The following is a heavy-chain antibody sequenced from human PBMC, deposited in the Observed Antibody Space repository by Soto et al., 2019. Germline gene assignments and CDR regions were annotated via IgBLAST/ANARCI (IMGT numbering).Heavy chain of an antibody. Sequence: EVQLVESGGGLVQPGGSLRLSYAASRFTFGSYPMHWVRQAPGKGLEYVSAISTNGDSTFYANSVKGRFTISRDNSKNTLYLQMGSLRAEDMGVYYCAREGMSRPRWVFDYWGQGTLVTASS. J-gene: IGHJ4*02. CDR1: RFTFGSYP. V-gene: IGHV3-64*01. CDR2: ISTNGDST. CDR3: AREGMSRPRWVFDY. D-gene: IGHD6-13*01.